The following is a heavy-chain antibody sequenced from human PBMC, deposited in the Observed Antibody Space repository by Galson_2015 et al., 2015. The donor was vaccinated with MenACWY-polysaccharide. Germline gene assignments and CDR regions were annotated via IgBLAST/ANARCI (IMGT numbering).Heavy chain of an antibody. Sequence: TLSLPCTVSGGSVSYGVIRHWPWVRQHPGRGLEWIGFILGSGSTYYNPSLSSRVSISRDTSMNQFSLSLSSVTGADTAIYYCARGVYCGGDCYSGTDYWGQGILVTVSS. CDR2: ILGSGST. V-gene: IGHV4-31*03. CDR1: GGSVSYGVIRH. D-gene: IGHD2-21*02. J-gene: IGHJ4*02. CDR3: ARGVYCGGDCYSGTDY.